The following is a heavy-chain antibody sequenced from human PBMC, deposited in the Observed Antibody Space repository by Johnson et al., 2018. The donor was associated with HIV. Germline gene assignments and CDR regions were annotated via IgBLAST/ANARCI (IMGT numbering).Heavy chain of an antibody. V-gene: IGHV3-30*02. CDR2: IQNDGTNK. CDR3: AREGGGTLVLGDEGAFDV. D-gene: IGHD3-10*01. Sequence: QVQLVESGGGVVQPGESLTLSCAASGFIFSNYGVHWVRQAPGKGLEWVAFIQNDGTNKYYADFVKGRFTISSDNSKNTLYLQMNSLRAEDTAVYYCAREGGGTLVLGDEGAFDVWGQGTMVTVSS. CDR1: GFIFSNYG. J-gene: IGHJ3*01.